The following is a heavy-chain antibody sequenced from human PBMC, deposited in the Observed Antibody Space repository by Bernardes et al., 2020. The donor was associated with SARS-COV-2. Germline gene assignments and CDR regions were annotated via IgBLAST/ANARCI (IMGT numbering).Heavy chain of an antibody. J-gene: IGHJ4*02. CDR3: ARDYGDYFDF. V-gene: IGHV3-23*01. D-gene: IGHD4-17*01. Sequence: GGSLRLSCAASGFTFSSSTMSWVRQAPGKGLEWVSAISGSGGSTYYADSVKGRFTISRDNSKNTLYLQMNSLRAEVTAVYYCARDYGDYFDFWGQGTLVTGSS. CDR2: ISGSGGST. CDR1: GFTFSSST.